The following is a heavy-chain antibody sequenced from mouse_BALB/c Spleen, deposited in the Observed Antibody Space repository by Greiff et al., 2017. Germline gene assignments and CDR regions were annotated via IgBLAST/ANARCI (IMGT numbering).Heavy chain of an antibody. CDR1: GFTFSDYY. V-gene: IGHV5-4*02. D-gene: IGHD2-4*01. CDR2: ISDGGSYT. CDR3: ARDRGDYDPYAMDY. Sequence: EVQLVESGGGLVKPGGSLKLSCAASGFTFSDYYMYWVRQTPEKRLEWVATISDGGSYTYYPDSVKGRFTISRDNAKNNLYLQMSSLKSEDTAMYYCARDRGDYDPYAMDYWGQGTSVTVSS. J-gene: IGHJ4*01.